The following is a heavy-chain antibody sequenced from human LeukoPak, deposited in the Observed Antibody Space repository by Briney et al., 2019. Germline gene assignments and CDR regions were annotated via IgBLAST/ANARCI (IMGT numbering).Heavy chain of an antibody. CDR3: ASDWNSFYY. D-gene: IGHD1-7*01. J-gene: IGHJ4*02. V-gene: IGHV3-48*03. CDR2: ISSSGSTI. CDR1: GCTFSSYE. Sequence: GGSLRRSCAASGCTFSSYEMNWVRLAPGKGLEWVSYISSSGSTIYYADSVKGRFTISRDNAKNSLYLQMNSLRAEDTAVYYCASDWNSFYYWGQGTLVTVSS.